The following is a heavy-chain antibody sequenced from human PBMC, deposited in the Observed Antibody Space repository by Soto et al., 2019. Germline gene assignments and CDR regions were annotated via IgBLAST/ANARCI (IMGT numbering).Heavy chain of an antibody. Sequence: QVQLVQSGAEVKKPGSSVKVSCKASVGSISSFAISWVRQAPGQGLDWMGGIIPIFDSANYAQKFQGRVTITADASTSTVYMELSSLRAEDTAVYYCARDDGSGWFFEAAWGQGTLVTVSS. J-gene: IGHJ5*02. CDR2: IIPIFDSA. D-gene: IGHD6-19*01. CDR3: ARDDGSGWFFEAA. CDR1: VGSISSFA. V-gene: IGHV1-69*12.